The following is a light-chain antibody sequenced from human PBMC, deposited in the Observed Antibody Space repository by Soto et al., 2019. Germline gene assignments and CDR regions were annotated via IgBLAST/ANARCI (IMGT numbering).Light chain of an antibody. J-gene: IGKJ1*01. CDR2: GAS. CDR1: QSISSW. Sequence: PGDRVTITCRASQSISSWLAWYQQKPGQAPRLLIYGASSRASGIPDRFSGSGSGTDFTLTISRLEPEDFAVYYCQQYGSSGTFGQGTKVDIK. CDR3: QQYGSSGT. V-gene: IGKV3-20*01.